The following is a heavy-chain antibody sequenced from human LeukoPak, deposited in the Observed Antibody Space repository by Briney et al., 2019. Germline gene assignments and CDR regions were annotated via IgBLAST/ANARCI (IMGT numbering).Heavy chain of an antibody. V-gene: IGHV4-4*07. Sequence: PSETLSLTCTVSGGSISSYYWSWIRQPAGKGLEWIGRIYTSGSTNYNPSLKSRVTMSVDTSKNRFSLRLSSVTAADTAVYYCARDRWSRLLTKYYFDYWGQGTLVTVSS. CDR1: GGSISSYY. D-gene: IGHD2-21*02. CDR2: IYTSGST. J-gene: IGHJ4*02. CDR3: ARDRWSRLLTKYYFDY.